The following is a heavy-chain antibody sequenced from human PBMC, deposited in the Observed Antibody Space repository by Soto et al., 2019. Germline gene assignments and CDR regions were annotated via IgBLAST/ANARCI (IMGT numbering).Heavy chain of an antibody. CDR3: ASSRYSSGWYGFYY. J-gene: IGHJ4*02. CDR1: GFTVSSNY. CDR2: IYSGGST. V-gene: IGHV3-53*04. Sequence: EVQLVESGGGLVQPGGSLRLSCAASGFTVSSNYMSWVRQAPGKGLEWVSVIYSGGSTYYADSVKGRFTISRLNSKNTLYLQMNSLRAEDTAVYYCASSRYSSGWYGFYYWGQGTLVTVSS. D-gene: IGHD6-19*01.